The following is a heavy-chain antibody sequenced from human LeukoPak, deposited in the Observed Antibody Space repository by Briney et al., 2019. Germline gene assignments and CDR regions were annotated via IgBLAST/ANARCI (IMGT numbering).Heavy chain of an antibody. J-gene: IGHJ4*02. Sequence: GGSLRLSCAASGFTFSRHAMSWVRRAPGKGLEWVSVIVGSGVDSYYADSVKGRFTISRDNSKNTLYVQMNSLGAEDTAVYYCAKGPNDSSNYLFDYWGQGTLVTVSS. CDR2: IVGSGVDS. D-gene: IGHD4-11*01. CDR1: GFTFSRHA. CDR3: AKGPNDSSNYLFDY. V-gene: IGHV3-23*01.